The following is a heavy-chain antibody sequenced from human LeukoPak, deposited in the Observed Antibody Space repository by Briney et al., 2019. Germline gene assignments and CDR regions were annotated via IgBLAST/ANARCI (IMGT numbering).Heavy chain of an antibody. CDR2: IYSGGTT. CDR3: ARDRGGSRSDC. J-gene: IGHJ4*02. V-gene: IGHV3-66*01. CDR1: GFAVSTNY. Sequence: GGSLRLSCAASGFAVSTNYMSWVRQAPGKGLEWVSVIYSGGTTYYADSVKGRFTISRDNSKNTLYLQMNSLRAEDTAVYYCARDRGGSRSDCWGQGTLVTVSS. D-gene: IGHD6-13*01.